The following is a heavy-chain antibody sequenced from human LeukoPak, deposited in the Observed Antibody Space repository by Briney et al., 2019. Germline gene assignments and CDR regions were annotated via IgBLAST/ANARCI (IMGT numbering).Heavy chain of an antibody. J-gene: IGHJ5*02. CDR1: GGSFSGYY. D-gene: IGHD3-10*01. Sequence: SETLSLTCAVYGGSFSGYYWSWIRQPPGKGLEWIGEINHSGSTNYNPSLKSRVTISVDTSKNQFSLKLSSVTAADTAVYYCAGYYGSGSYYGWFDPWGQGTLVTVSS. V-gene: IGHV4-34*01. CDR2: INHSGST. CDR3: AGYYGSGSYYGWFDP.